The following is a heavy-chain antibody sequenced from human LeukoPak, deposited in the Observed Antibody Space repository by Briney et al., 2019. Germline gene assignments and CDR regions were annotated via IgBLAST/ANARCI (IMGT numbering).Heavy chain of an antibody. D-gene: IGHD1-1*01. V-gene: IGHV1-2*06. Sequence: GASVKVSCKASGYTFTGYYMHWVRQAPGQGLEWMGRINPNSGGTNYAQKFQGRVTMTRDTSISTAYMELSRLRSDDTAVYYCARMAWNDFGGSDYWGRGTLVTVSS. CDR2: INPNSGGT. CDR1: GYTFTGYY. J-gene: IGHJ4*02. CDR3: ARMAWNDFGGSDY.